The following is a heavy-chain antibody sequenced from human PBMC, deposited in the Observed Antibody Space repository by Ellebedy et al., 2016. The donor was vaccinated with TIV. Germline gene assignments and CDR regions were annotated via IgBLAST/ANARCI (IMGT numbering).Heavy chain of an antibody. CDR2: VYYSGSA. CDR1: GGSISSNSHY. V-gene: IGHV4-39*01. J-gene: IGHJ4*02. CDR3: ARGWYYYSAGTYCHADY. Sequence: MPSETLSLTCTVSGGSISSNSHYWGWIRQPTGKGLEWIGSVYYSGSAYYNPSLTSRVTISVDTSKNPFSLRLSSVTAADTAVYYCARGWYYYSAGTYCHADYWGRGTLVTVSS. D-gene: IGHD3-10*01.